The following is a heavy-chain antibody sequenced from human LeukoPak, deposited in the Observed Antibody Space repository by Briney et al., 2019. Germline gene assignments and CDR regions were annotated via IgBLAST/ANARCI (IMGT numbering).Heavy chain of an antibody. D-gene: IGHD1-26*01. CDR1: GVSVGSAGYY. V-gene: IGHV4-61*08. Sequence: SETLSLTCRVSGVSVGSAGYYWTWIRPPPGKGLEWIGCMYYSGNSNYNPFLKSRVTMSLDPSKNRFSLKLSSVTAADTAVYYCARSQSQSGSYRYYFTYWGQGTLVTVSS. J-gene: IGHJ4*02. CDR2: MYYSGNS. CDR3: ARSQSQSGSYRYYFTY.